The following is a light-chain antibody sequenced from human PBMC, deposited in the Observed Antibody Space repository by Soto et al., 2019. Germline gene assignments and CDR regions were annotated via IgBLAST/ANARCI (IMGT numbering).Light chain of an antibody. CDR2: DAS. Sequence: DIQITQSPSTLSSSVGDRVTITCRASQSISSWLAWYQQKPGKAPKLLIYDASSLESGVPSRFSGSESGTEFTLTISSLQPDDFATYYCQQYDTYPWTFGQGTKVDIK. CDR3: QQYDTYPWT. V-gene: IGKV1-5*01. J-gene: IGKJ1*01. CDR1: QSISSW.